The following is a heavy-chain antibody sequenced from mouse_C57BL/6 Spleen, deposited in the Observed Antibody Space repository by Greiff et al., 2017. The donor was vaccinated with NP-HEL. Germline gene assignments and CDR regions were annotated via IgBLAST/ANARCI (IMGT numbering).Heavy chain of an antibody. Sequence: EVKLVESGGGLVQPGGSLKLSCAASGFTFSDYYMYWVRQTPEKRLEWVAYISNGGGSTYYPDTVKGRFTISRDNAKNTLYLQMSRLKSEDTAMYYCARHGEGYDGFAYWGQGTLVTVSA. CDR2: ISNGGGST. V-gene: IGHV5-12*01. D-gene: IGHD2-2*01. CDR3: ARHGEGYDGFAY. J-gene: IGHJ3*01. CDR1: GFTFSDYY.